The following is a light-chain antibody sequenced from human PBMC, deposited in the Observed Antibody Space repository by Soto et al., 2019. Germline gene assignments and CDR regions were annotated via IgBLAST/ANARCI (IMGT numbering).Light chain of an antibody. CDR3: QQRSKMPLT. CDR1: QSVGRS. V-gene: IGKV3-15*01. CDR2: GTS. J-gene: IGKJ1*01. Sequence: LVMTQSPDTLSVSPGERATLSCRASQSVGRSLAWYQQKPGQAPRLLIYGTSARATGIPATFSGSGSETDFTLTISSLEPEDFAIYYCQQRSKMPLTFGHGTKVDIK.